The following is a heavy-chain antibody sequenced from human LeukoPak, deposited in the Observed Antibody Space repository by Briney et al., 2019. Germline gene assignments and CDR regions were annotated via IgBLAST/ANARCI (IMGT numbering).Heavy chain of an antibody. CDR2: ISAYNGDT. V-gene: IGHV1-18*01. CDR1: GYTFTSYD. J-gene: IGHJ4*02. D-gene: IGHD6-13*01. CDR3: ARVVRYSSSLYYFDY. Sequence: GASVKVSCKASGYTFTSYDISWVRQAPGQGPEWMGWISAYNGDTNYAQIFKGRVTMTTDTSTSTAYMELRSLRSDDTAVYYCARVVRYSSSLYYFDYWGQGTLVTVSS.